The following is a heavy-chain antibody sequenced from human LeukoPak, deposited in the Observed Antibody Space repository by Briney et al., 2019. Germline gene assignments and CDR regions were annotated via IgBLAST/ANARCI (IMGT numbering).Heavy chain of an antibody. CDR3: ARTYYYDSSGYPTDAFDI. Sequence: PSETLSLTCTVSGGSISSYYWSWIRQPAGKGLEWIGRIYTSGSTNYNPSLKSRVTMSVDTSKNQFSLKLSSVTAADTAVYYCARTYYYDSSGYPTDAFDIWGQGTMVTVSS. V-gene: IGHV4-4*07. D-gene: IGHD3-22*01. CDR2: IYTSGST. J-gene: IGHJ3*02. CDR1: GGSISSYY.